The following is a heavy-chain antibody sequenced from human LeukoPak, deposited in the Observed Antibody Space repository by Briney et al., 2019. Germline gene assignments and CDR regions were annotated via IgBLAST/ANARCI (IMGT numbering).Heavy chain of an antibody. V-gene: IGHV3-30*04. CDR1: GFTFSSYA. J-gene: IGHJ6*03. CDR2: ISYDGSNK. Sequence: GRSLRLSCAASGFTFSSYAMHWVRQAPGKGLEWVAVISYDGSNKYYADSVNGRFTISRDNSKNTLYLQMNSLRSDDTAVYYCARDRGFLEWLPTYYYYYMDVWGKGTTVTVSS. D-gene: IGHD3-3*01. CDR3: ARDRGFLEWLPTYYYYYMDV.